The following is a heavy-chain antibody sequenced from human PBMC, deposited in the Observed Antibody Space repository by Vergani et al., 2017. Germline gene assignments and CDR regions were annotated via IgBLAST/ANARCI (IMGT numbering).Heavy chain of an antibody. Sequence: EVQLVESGGGLVKPGGSLRLSCAASGFTFSNAWMSWVRQAPGKGLEWVGRIKSKTDGGTTDYAAPVKGRFTISRDDSKNTLYLQMNSLKTEDTAVYYCTTGPFVGGSKYYYYYYMDVWGKGTTVTVSS. CDR3: TTGPFVGGSKYYYYYYMDV. J-gene: IGHJ6*03. D-gene: IGHD3-16*01. CDR2: IKSKTDGGTT. V-gene: IGHV3-15*01. CDR1: GFTFSNAW.